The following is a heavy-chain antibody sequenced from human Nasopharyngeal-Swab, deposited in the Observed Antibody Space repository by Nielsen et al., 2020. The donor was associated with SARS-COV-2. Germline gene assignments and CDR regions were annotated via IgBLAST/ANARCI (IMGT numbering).Heavy chain of an antibody. CDR3: ARAGGYCSGGSCRRHYYFDY. J-gene: IGHJ4*02. Sequence: PGKGLEWIGEINHSGSTNYNPSLKSRVTISVDTSKNQFSLKLSSVTAADTAVYYCARAGGYCSGGSCRRHYYFDYWGQGTLVTVSS. D-gene: IGHD2-15*01. CDR2: INHSGST. V-gene: IGHV4-34*09.